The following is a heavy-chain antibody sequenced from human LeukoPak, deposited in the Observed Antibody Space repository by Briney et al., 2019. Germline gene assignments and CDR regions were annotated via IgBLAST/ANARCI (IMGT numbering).Heavy chain of an antibody. Sequence: SETLSLTCAVYGGSYSGYYWSWIRQPPGKGLEWIGEINHSGSTNYNPSLKSRVTISVDTSKNQFSLKLSSVTAADTAVYYCAREGYSGSPHFDYWGQGTLVTVSS. CDR1: GGSYSGYY. CDR3: AREGYSGSPHFDY. CDR2: INHSGST. D-gene: IGHD1-26*01. V-gene: IGHV4-34*01. J-gene: IGHJ4*02.